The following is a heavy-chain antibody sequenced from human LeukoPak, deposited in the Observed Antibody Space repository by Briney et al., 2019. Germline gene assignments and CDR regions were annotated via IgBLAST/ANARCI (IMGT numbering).Heavy chain of an antibody. J-gene: IGHJ4*02. CDR3: ARGNYDILTGYYPIDY. D-gene: IGHD3-9*01. V-gene: IGHV3-30*03. CDR2: ISYDGSNK. Sequence: GGSLRLSCAAPGFTFSSYGMHWVRQAPGKGLEWVAVISYDGSNKYYADSVKGRFTISRDNSKNTLYLQMNSLRAEDTAVYYCARGNYDILTGYYPIDYWGQGTLVTVSS. CDR1: GFTFSSYG.